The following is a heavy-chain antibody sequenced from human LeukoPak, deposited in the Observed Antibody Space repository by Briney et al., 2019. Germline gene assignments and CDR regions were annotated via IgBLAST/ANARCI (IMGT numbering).Heavy chain of an antibody. CDR3: ARDRTGYIGYEGDPFDI. D-gene: IGHD5-12*01. J-gene: IGHJ3*02. Sequence: KSSETLSLTCIVSGGSFSSHYWSWIRQSAGKGPEWIGRIHTSGSTNYNPSLRSRVTMSVDTSKNQFSLKLTSVTAADTGVYHCARDRTGYIGYEGDPFDIWGQGTMVTVSS. V-gene: IGHV4-4*07. CDR1: GGSFSSHY. CDR2: IHTSGST.